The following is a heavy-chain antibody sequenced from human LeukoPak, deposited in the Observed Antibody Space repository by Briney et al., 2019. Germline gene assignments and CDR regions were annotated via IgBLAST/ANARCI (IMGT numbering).Heavy chain of an antibody. CDR2: IYTSGST. Sequence: PSETLSLTCTVSGGSISSGSYYGRWSRQPGGKGLEWIGRIYTSGSTNYNPSLKSRVTISVDTSKNQFSLKLSSVTAADTAVYYCAREGEMATVTDWGQGTLVTVSS. CDR1: GGSISSGSYY. V-gene: IGHV4-61*02. D-gene: IGHD5-24*01. J-gene: IGHJ4*02. CDR3: AREGEMATVTD.